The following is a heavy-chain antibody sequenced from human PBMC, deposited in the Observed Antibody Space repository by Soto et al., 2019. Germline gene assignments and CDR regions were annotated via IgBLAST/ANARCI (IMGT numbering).Heavy chain of an antibody. J-gene: IGHJ3*02. V-gene: IGHV1-18*01. CDR3: ARDRWEFHYEHAFDI. D-gene: IGHD3-10*01. Sequence: XSVKVSFKVSGYTLTELSMHWLRQTPGQGLEWMGWISAYNGNTNYAQKLQGRVTMTTDTSTSTAYMELRSLRSDDTAVYYCARDRWEFHYEHAFDIWGQGTMVTVSS. CDR2: ISAYNGNT. CDR1: GYTLTELS.